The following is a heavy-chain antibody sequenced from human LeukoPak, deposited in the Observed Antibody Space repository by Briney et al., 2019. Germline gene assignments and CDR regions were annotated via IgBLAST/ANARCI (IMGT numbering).Heavy chain of an antibody. D-gene: IGHD7-27*01. CDR1: GGTFSSYA. CDR3: ARVGIWGPMYYFDY. J-gene: IGHJ4*02. V-gene: IGHV1-69*13. CDR2: IIPIFGTA. Sequence: SVKVSCKASGGTFSSYAISWVRQAPGQGLEWMGGIIPIFGTANYAQKFQGGVTITADEFTSTAYMELSSLRSEDTAVYYCARVGIWGPMYYFDYWGQGTLVTVSS.